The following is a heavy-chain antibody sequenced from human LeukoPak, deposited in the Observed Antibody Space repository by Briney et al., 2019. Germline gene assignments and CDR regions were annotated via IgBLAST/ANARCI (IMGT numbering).Heavy chain of an antibody. V-gene: IGHV4-30-4*08. D-gene: IGHD2-15*01. Sequence: LRLSCAASGFTFSSYAMSWVRQPPGKGLEWIGYIYYSGSTYYNPSLKSRVTISVDTSKNQFSLKLSSVTAADTAVYYCASQGAVVAAIKDYWGQGTLVTVSS. CDR1: GFTFSSYA. J-gene: IGHJ4*02. CDR3: ASQGAVVAAIKDY. CDR2: IYYSGST.